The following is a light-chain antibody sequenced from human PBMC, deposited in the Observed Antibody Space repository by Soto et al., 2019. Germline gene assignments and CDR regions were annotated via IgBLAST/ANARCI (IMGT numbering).Light chain of an antibody. J-gene: IGKJ3*01. CDR1: QSISSW. Sequence: DIQMTQSPSTLSASVGDRVTITCRASQSISSWLAWYQQKPGKAPKLLIYDASSLESGVPSRFSGSGSGIEFTLTISSLQPDDFATYYCQQYNSYSRGFTFGPGTKVDIK. V-gene: IGKV1-5*01. CDR2: DAS. CDR3: QQYNSYSRGFT.